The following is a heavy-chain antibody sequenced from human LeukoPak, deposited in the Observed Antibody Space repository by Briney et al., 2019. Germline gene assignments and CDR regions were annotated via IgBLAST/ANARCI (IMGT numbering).Heavy chain of an antibody. Sequence: GGSLRLSCAASGFNLIDYSMNWVRQAPGKGLEWISYIGISSGNTKYADSVKGRFTISRDKARNSLYLQMNSLRVEDTAVYYCARDHRYAFDNWGHGTLVTVSS. CDR3: ARDHRYAFDN. CDR2: IGISSGNT. D-gene: IGHD5-12*01. CDR1: GFNLIDYS. J-gene: IGHJ4*01. V-gene: IGHV3-48*01.